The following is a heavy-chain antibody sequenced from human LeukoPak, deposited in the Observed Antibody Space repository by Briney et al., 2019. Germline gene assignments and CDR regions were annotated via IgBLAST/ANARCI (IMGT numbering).Heavy chain of an antibody. CDR1: GGSISSGTHY. CDR2: IYYTGIT. V-gene: IGHV4-31*03. CDR3: TASSGVTLGRF. Sequence: SETLSLTCTVSGGSISSGTHYYNWIRQHPGKGLEWIGYIYYTGITSYNPSLGSRVTMSVDTSMNQISLKVTSLTAADTAVYYCTASSGVTLGRFWGQGALVTVSS. D-gene: IGHD3-16*01. J-gene: IGHJ4*02.